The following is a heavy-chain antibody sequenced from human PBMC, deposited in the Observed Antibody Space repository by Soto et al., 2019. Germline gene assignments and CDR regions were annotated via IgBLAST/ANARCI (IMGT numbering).Heavy chain of an antibody. D-gene: IGHD3-9*01. CDR2: ISTNSRYT. V-gene: IGHV3-11*03. CDR3: ARFYDILTSAWLDP. CDR1: GFTLSDYY. Sequence: GGSLRLSCAASGFTLSDYYMTWIRQAPGKGLEWISYISTNSRYTKYADSVKGRFTISRDDAKNSLYLQMNSLRVEDTAVYYCARFYDILTSAWLDPWGQGTPVTVSS. J-gene: IGHJ5*02.